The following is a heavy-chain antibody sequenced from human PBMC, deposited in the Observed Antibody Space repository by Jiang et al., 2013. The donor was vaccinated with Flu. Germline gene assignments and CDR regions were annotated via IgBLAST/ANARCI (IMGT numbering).Heavy chain of an antibody. J-gene: IGHJ4*02. CDR3: AREAVAGMFYFDF. CDR2: IYPGDGDA. D-gene: IGHD6-19*01. Sequence: VKKPGESLKISCKGSGYSFKSYWIGWVRQMPGKGLEWMGIIYPGDGDARYSPSFKGQVSMSVDKSISTAYLQWSSLKASDTAMYYCAREAVAGMFYFDFWGQGTQVTVSS. CDR1: GYSFKSYW. V-gene: IGHV5-51*01.